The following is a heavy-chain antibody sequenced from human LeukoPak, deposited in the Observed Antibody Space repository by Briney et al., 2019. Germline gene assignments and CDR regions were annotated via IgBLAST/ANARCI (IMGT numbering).Heavy chain of an antibody. CDR1: GYSFTSYW. V-gene: IGHV5-51*01. J-gene: IGHJ5*02. CDR2: IYPGDSDT. D-gene: IGHD2-2*02. Sequence: GESLKISCKGSGYSFTSYWIGWVRQMPGKGLEWMGIIYPGDSDTRYSPSFQGQVTISADKSISTAYLQWSSLKASDTATYYCARQSSGTDCSSTSCYRENWFDPWGQGTLVTVSS. CDR3: ARQSSGTDCSSTSCYRENWFDP.